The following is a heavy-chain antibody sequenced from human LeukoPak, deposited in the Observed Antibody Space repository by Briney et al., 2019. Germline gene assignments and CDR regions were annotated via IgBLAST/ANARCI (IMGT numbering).Heavy chain of an antibody. CDR2: INPSGGST. Sequence: GASVKVSCKASGYTFTSYYMHWVRQAPGQGLEWMGIINPSGGSTSYAQKFQGRVTMTRDTSTSTVYMELSSLRSEDTAVYYCARRGYSSSWRRNDYYMDVWGKGTTVTVSS. CDR1: GYTFTSYY. J-gene: IGHJ6*03. CDR3: ARRGYSSSWRRNDYYMDV. D-gene: IGHD6-13*01. V-gene: IGHV1-46*01.